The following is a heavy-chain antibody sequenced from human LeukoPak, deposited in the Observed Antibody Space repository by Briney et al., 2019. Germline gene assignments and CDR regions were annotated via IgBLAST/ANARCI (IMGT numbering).Heavy chain of an antibody. CDR2: IGGGSGGGT. V-gene: IGHV3-23*01. D-gene: IGHD2-15*01. J-gene: IGHJ4*02. CDR3: AKGGIGEGGLDY. CDR1: GFTFSNSA. Sequence: GGSLRLSCAASGFTFSNSAMTWVRQAPGKGLDWVSSIGGGSGGGTYYADSVKGRFTISRDNSKNTLYLQMNSLRAEDTALYFCAKGGIGEGGLDYWGQGTLVTVSS.